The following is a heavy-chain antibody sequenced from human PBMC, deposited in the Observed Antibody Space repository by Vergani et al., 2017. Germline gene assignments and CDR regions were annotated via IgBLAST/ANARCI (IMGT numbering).Heavy chain of an antibody. CDR1: GFTFSNYG. J-gene: IGHJ6*03. CDR2: ISHDGDKK. CDR3: AKDPRLKEDYYYYYMDV. V-gene: IGHV3-30*18. Sequence: VQLVESGGGLIHPGGSLRLSCAASGFTFSNYGLHWVRQAPGQGLEWVAVISHDGDKKYYVDSVKGRFTISRDNSKNTLYLYMNSLRADDTAVYYCAKDPRLKEDYYYYYMDVWGKGTTVTVSS.